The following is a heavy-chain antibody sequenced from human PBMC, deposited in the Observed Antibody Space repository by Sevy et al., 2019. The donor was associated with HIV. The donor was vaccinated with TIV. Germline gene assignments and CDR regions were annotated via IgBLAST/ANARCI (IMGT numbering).Heavy chain of an antibody. Sequence: GGSLRLSCAASGVTFSSYGIHWVRQAPGKGLEWVAVISYDGSKKNHAESMKGRFTISRDNSKNTLYLEMSSLRPEDTAVYYCAHSSGLYGYYYGMDVWGQGTTVTSP. V-gene: IGHV3-30*03. J-gene: IGHJ6*02. CDR2: ISYDGSKK. CDR1: GVTFSSYG. D-gene: IGHD3-3*01. CDR3: AHSSGLYGYYYGMDV.